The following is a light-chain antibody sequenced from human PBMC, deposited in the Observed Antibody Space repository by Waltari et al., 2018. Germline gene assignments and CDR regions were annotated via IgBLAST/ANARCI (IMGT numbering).Light chain of an antibody. J-gene: IGLJ1*01. CDR1: NIGTYS. Sequence: SYVVTQPPSVSVAPGETATITCGGDNIGTYSVHWYQQKAGQAPVLVIFYDRDRPSGIPDRFPGSNSGNTATLTISGVEAGDEARYYCHVWHPHVDPGVFGTGTEVTVL. CDR2: YDR. CDR3: HVWHPHVDPGV. V-gene: IGLV3-21*04.